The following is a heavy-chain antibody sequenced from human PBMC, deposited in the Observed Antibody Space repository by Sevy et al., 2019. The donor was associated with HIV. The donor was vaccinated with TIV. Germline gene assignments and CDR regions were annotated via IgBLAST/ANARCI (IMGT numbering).Heavy chain of an antibody. Sequence: ASLKVSCKASGYTFTSYGISWVRQAPGQGLEWMGWISAYNGNTNYAQKLQGRVTMTTDTSTSTAYMELRSLRSDDTAGYYCARGGIAAAGTDYYYYGMDVWGQGTTVTVS. CDR3: ARGGIAAAGTDYYYYGMDV. D-gene: IGHD6-13*01. J-gene: IGHJ6*02. CDR1: GYTFTSYG. V-gene: IGHV1-18*01. CDR2: ISAYNGNT.